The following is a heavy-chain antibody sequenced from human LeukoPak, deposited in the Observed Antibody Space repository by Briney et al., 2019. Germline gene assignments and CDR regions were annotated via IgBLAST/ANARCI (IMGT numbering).Heavy chain of an antibody. CDR1: GGSFSGYY. CDR3: AAQYSGYVRLDY. Sequence: PSETLSLTCAVYGGSFSGYYWRWIRQPPGKGLEWIGEISHSGSTNYNPSLKSRVTISVDTSKNQFSLKLSSVTAADTAVYYCAAQYSGYVRLDYWGQGTLVTVSS. J-gene: IGHJ4*02. D-gene: IGHD5-12*01. V-gene: IGHV4-34*01. CDR2: ISHSGST.